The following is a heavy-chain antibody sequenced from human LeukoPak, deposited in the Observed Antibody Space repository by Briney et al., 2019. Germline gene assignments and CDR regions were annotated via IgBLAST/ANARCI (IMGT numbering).Heavy chain of an antibody. CDR3: ARREGYCSSTSCSPYYYYMDV. CDR1: GYTFTSYG. D-gene: IGHD2-2*01. CDR2: ISAYNGNT. Sequence: ASVKVSCKASGYTFTSYGISWVRQAPGQGLEWMGWISAYNGNTNYAQKLQGRVTMTTDTSTSTAYMELRSLRSDDTAVYYCARREGYCSSTSCSPYYYYMDVWGKGTTVTVSS. V-gene: IGHV1-18*01. J-gene: IGHJ6*03.